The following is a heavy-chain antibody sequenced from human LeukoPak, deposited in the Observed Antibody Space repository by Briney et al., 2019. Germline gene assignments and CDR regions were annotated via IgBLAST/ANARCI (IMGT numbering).Heavy chain of an antibody. V-gene: IGHV1-2*02. CDR1: GYTFTGYY. CDR2: INPNSGGT. Sequence: ASVTVSCKASGYTFTGYYMHWVRQAPGQGLEWMGWINPNSGGTNYAQKFQGRVTMTRDTSISTAYMELSRLRSDDTAVYYCARHDTAMGPIDYWGQGTLVTVSS. J-gene: IGHJ4*02. CDR3: ARHDTAMGPIDY. D-gene: IGHD5-18*01.